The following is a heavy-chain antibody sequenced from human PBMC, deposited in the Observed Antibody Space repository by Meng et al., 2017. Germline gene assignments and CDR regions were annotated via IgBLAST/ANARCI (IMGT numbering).Heavy chain of an antibody. CDR3: ARGRYFDWLSYRYYFDY. CDR1: GGSFSGYY. V-gene: IGHV4-34*01. D-gene: IGHD3-9*01. J-gene: IGHJ4*02. Sequence: QVEIQPLGAGLFEPSDTLSLTCSVYGGSFSGYYWSWIRQPPGKGLEWIGEINHSGSTNYNPSLKSRVTISVDTSKNQFSLKLSSVTAADTAVYYCARGRYFDWLSYRYYFDYWGQGTLVTVSS. CDR2: INHSGST.